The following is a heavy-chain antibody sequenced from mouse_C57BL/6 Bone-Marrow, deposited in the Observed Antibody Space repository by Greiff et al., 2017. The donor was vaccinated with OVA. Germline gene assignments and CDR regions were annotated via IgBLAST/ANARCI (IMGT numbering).Heavy chain of an antibody. D-gene: IGHD2-3*01. V-gene: IGHV1-55*01. Sequence: QVQLQQPGAELVKPGASVKMSCKASGYTFTSYWITWVKQRPGQGLAGIGDIYPGSGSTNYNEKFKRKATLTVDTSSSTAYMQLSSLTSEDSAVYYCAREGYDGYYVYYFDYWGQGTTLTVSS. CDR3: AREGYDGYYVYYFDY. CDR2: IYPGSGST. J-gene: IGHJ2*01. CDR1: GYTFTSYW.